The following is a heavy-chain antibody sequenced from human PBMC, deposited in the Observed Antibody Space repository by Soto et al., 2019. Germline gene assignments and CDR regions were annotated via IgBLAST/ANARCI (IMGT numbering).Heavy chain of an antibody. J-gene: IGHJ4*02. CDR2: ILPMFDRP. Sequence: QVQLVQSETEVKKPGSAVRLSCKASGGTFNTYAMNWVRQAPGQGLEWMGGILPMFDRPRYAQKFQGRVTITVDEPTTTAYMELSSLRSDDTAVYYCTRSIGSGGVIGGFDYWGQGTLVTVSS. D-gene: IGHD3-16*02. V-gene: IGHV1-69*01. CDR1: GGTFNTYA. CDR3: TRSIGSGGVIGGFDY.